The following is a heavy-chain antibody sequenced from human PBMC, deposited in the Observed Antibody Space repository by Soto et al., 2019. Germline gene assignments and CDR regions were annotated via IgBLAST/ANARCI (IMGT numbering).Heavy chain of an antibody. CDR1: GYTFTSYY. D-gene: IGHD6-13*01. J-gene: IGHJ6*02. Sequence: QVQLVQSGAEVKKPGASVKVSCKASGYTFTSYYMHWVRQAPGQGLEWMGIINPSGGSTSYAQKFQGRVTMTRDPSTSTVYMELSSLRSEDTAVYYCAPTLPIAAAGYYYYYGMDVWGQGTTVTVSS. CDR2: INPSGGST. V-gene: IGHV1-46*03. CDR3: APTLPIAAAGYYYYYGMDV.